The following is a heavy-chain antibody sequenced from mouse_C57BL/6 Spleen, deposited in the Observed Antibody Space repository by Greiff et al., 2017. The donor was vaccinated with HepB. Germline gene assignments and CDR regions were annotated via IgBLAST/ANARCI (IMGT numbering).Heavy chain of an antibody. Sequence: QVQLQQPGAELVKPGASVKLSCKASGYTFTSYWMHWVKQRPGQGLEWIGVINPNDGDTNYNHKFKGKATLTVDKSSSTAYMQLSSLTSEDSAVYYCARRRSRGYFDYWGQGTTVTVSS. CDR1: GYTFTSYW. CDR2: INPNDGDT. V-gene: IGHV1-69*02. J-gene: IGHJ2*01. CDR3: ARRRSRGYFDY. D-gene: IGHD3-1*01.